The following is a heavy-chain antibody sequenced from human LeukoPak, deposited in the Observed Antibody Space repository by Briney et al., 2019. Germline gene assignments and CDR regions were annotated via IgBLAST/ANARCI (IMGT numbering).Heavy chain of an antibody. CDR2: VDSRGNA. Sequence: PSETLSLTCTVSGGSISSYYWSWIRQPPGKGLEWIGNVDSRGNAYYNPSLKSRATISVDTSKDQFSLKLSSVTAADTAVYYCARRSGFDEVPFDPWGQGTLVTVSS. CDR3: ARRSGFDEVPFDP. J-gene: IGHJ5*02. V-gene: IGHV4-59*04. D-gene: IGHD5-12*01. CDR1: GGSISSYY.